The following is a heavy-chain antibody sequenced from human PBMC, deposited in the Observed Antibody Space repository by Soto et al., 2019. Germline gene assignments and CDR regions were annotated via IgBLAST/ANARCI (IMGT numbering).Heavy chain of an antibody. J-gene: IGHJ6*02. V-gene: IGHV3-23*01. CDR1: GFTFSSYA. CDR2: ISGSGGRT. CDR3: AKAGQQQLLRGRSMDV. Sequence: EVQLLESGGGLVQPGGSLRLSCAASGFTFSSYAMSWVRQAPGKGLEWVSAISGSGGRTEYADSVKGRFTISRDNSKNTLYLQVNSLRAEDTAVYYCAKAGQQQLLRGRSMDVWGQGTTVTVSS. D-gene: IGHD6-13*01.